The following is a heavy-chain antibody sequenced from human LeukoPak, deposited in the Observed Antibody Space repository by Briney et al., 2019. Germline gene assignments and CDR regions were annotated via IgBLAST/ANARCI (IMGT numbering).Heavy chain of an antibody. D-gene: IGHD3-22*01. CDR1: GFTFSDYY. CDR2: ISSSGSTI. V-gene: IGHV3-11*04. CDR3: AGGYDSSVFYYSDFDY. J-gene: IGHJ4*02. Sequence: GGSLRLSCAASGFTFSDYYMSWIRQAPGKGLEWVSYISSSGSTIYYADSVKGRFTISRDNAKNSLYLQMNSLRAEDTAVYYWAGGYDSSVFYYSDFDYGGRGTLVTVSS.